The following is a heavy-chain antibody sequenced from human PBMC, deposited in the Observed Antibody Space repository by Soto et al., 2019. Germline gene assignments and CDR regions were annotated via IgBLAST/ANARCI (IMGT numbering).Heavy chain of an antibody. J-gene: IGHJ6*02. CDR2: ISAYNGNT. CDR1: GYTFTSYG. Sequence: ASVKVSCKASGYTFTSYGISWVRQAPGQGLEWMGWISAYNGNTNYAQKLQGRVTMTTDTSTSTAYMELRSLRSDDTAVYYCARDIQADYDFWSGPYYYYGMDVWGQGTTVTVSS. D-gene: IGHD3-3*01. CDR3: ARDIQADYDFWSGPYYYYGMDV. V-gene: IGHV1-18*01.